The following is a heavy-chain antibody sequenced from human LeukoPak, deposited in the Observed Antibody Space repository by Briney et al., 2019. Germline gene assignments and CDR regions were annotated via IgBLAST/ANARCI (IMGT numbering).Heavy chain of an antibody. CDR2: IIPIFGTA. V-gene: IGHV1-69*05. CDR3: ARDVSSTENWFDP. Sequence: SVKVSCKASGGTFSSYAISWVRQAPGQGLEWMGGIIPIFGTANYAQKFQGRVTITTDESTSTAYMELSSLRSEDTAVYYCARDVSSTENWFDPWGLGTLVTVSS. J-gene: IGHJ5*02. CDR1: GGTFSSYA. D-gene: IGHD2-2*01.